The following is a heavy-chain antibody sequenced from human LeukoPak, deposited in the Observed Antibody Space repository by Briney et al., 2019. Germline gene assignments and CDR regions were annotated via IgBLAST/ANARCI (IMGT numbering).Heavy chain of an antibody. CDR2: IYYSGST. D-gene: IGHD5-18*01. CDR3: ASTRGYSEELYYFDY. Sequence: SETPSLTCTVSGGSISSYYWSWIRQPPGKGLEWIGYIYYSGSTNYNPSLKSRVTISVDTSKNQFSLKLSSVTAADTAVYYCASTRGYSEELYYFDYWGQGTLVTVSS. J-gene: IGHJ4*02. CDR1: GGSISSYY. V-gene: IGHV4-59*08.